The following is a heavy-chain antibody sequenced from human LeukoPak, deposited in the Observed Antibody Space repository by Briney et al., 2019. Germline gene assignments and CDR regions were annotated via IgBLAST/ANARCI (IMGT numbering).Heavy chain of an antibody. J-gene: IGHJ3*02. V-gene: IGHV3-30*18. Sequence: GGSLRLSCAASGFTFSSYGMHWVRQAPGKGLEWVAVISYDGSNKYYADSVKGRFTISRDNSKNTLYLQMNSLRAEDTAVYYCAKGPGVWAFDIWGQGTMVTVSS. CDR3: AKGPGVWAFDI. CDR1: GFTFSSYG. D-gene: IGHD3-16*01. CDR2: ISYDGSNK.